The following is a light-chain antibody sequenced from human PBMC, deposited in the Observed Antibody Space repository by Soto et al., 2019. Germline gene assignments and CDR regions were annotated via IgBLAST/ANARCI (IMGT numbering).Light chain of an antibody. CDR1: SGHSTYA. Sequence: QPVLTQSPSASASLGASVKFTCTLSSGHSTYAIAWHQQQPEKGPRYLMKLNSDGSHSKGDGIPDRFSGSSSGTERYLTISSLQSEDEADYYCQTWGTGDVVFGGGTQLTVL. V-gene: IGLV4-69*01. CDR3: QTWGTGDVV. CDR2: LNSDGSH. J-gene: IGLJ2*01.